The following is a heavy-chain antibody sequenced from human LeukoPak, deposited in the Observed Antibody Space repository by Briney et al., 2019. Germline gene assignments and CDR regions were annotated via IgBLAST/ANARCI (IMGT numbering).Heavy chain of an antibody. J-gene: IGHJ6*03. D-gene: IGHD2-2*01. V-gene: IGHV4-61*02. CDR2: IYTSGST. CDR1: GGSISSGSYY. Sequence: SQTLSLTCTVSGGSISSGSYYWSWIRQPAGKGLEWIGRIYTSGSTNYNPSLKSRVTISVDTSKNQFSLKLSSVTAADTAVYYCARDAPERCSSTSCYFLNYYYNYYMDVWGKGTTVTVSS. CDR3: ARDAPERCSSTSCYFLNYYYNYYMDV.